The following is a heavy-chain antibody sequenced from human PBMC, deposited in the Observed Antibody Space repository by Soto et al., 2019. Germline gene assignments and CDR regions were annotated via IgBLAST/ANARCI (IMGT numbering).Heavy chain of an antibody. CDR1: GFTFSSYS. CDR3: ATIDYGGTNNWFDP. D-gene: IGHD4-17*01. Sequence: PGGSLRLSCAGSGFTFSSYSMNWVRQAPGKGLEWVSYISSSSSTIYYADSVKGRFTISRDNAKNSLYLQMNSLRDEDTAVYYCATIDYGGTNNWFDPWGQGTLVTVSS. CDR2: ISSSSSTI. J-gene: IGHJ5*02. V-gene: IGHV3-48*02.